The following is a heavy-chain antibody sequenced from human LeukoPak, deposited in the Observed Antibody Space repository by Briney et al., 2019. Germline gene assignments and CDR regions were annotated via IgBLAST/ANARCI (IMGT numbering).Heavy chain of an antibody. CDR2: ISHIGGST. J-gene: IGHJ4*02. V-gene: IGHV3-23*01. CDR3: AKGFSSSWYTPTYTPFFDY. D-gene: IGHD6-13*01. CDR1: GFTFSSYT. Sequence: GGSLRLSCAASGFTFSSYTMSWVRQAPGKGLEWVSGISHIGGSTYYADSVKGRFTISRDNSKNILYLQINSLRAEDTAVYYCAKGFSSSWYTPTYTPFFDYWGQGTLVTVSS.